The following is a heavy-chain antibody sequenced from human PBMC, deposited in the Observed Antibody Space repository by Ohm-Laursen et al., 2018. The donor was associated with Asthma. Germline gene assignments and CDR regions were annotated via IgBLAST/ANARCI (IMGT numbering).Heavy chain of an antibody. CDR1: GGSFSGYY. D-gene: IGHD2-21*02. V-gene: IGHV4-34*01. J-gene: IGHJ5*02. Sequence: SETLSLTCAVYGGSFSGYYWSWIRQPPGKGLEWIGEINHSGSTNYNPSLKSRVTISVDTSKNQFSLKLSSVTAADTAVYYCARNCWVTARKYNWFDPWGQGTLVTVSS. CDR2: INHSGST. CDR3: ARNCWVTARKYNWFDP.